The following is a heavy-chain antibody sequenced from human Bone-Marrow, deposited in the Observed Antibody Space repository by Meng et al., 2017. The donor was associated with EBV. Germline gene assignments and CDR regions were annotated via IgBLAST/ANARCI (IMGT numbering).Heavy chain of an antibody. J-gene: IGHJ6*02. CDR2: VNPNNGGT. V-gene: IGHV1-2*04. D-gene: IGHD1-26*01. Sequence: QVQLVQSGAEVRRPGASVKVSCKASGYTFTGYYMHWVRQAPGQGLEWMGWVNPNNGGTNYAQKFQGWVTMTRDTSISTAHMELRRLRSDDTAVYYCARDTSGTPGYYYGMDVWGHGTTVTVSS. CDR3: ARDTSGTPGYYYGMDV. CDR1: GYTFTGYY.